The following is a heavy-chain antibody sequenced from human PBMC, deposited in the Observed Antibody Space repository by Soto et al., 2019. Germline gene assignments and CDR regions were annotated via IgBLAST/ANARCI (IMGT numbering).Heavy chain of an antibody. CDR2: MYHSGIT. D-gene: IGHD6-6*01. CDR1: GYSIRSGYF. CDR3: ARSMYSTSAQLYYGMDV. V-gene: IGHV4-38-2*01. Sequence: ASETLSLTCAVSGYSIRSGYFWGWIRQPPGKGLEWIGSMYHSGITYYNLSLKSRVTISVDTSKNQLSLKLSSATAADTAVYYCARSMYSTSAQLYYGMDVWGQGTTVTVSS. J-gene: IGHJ6*02.